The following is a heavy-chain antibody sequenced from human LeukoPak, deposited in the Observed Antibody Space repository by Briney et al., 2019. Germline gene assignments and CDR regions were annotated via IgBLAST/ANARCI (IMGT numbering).Heavy chain of an antibody. CDR2: INHSGSS. CDR1: GGSYAGYY. Sequence: SETLSLTCVVSGGSYAGYYCNWFRQPPGKGLEWIGGINHSGSSSYNPSLQSRVTMSVNTSNNQFPLKMTSVTAADTAVYYCARDPGIIGTAVDFWGQGTRVTVSS. J-gene: IGHJ4*02. V-gene: IGHV4-34*01. CDR3: ARDPGIIGTAVDF. D-gene: IGHD1-7*01.